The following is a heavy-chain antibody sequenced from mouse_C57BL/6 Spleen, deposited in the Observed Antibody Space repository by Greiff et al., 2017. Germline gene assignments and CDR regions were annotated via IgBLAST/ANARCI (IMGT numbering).Heavy chain of an antibody. CDR3: ARHYGNYAGYFDY. D-gene: IGHD2-1*01. CDR2: ISNGGGST. V-gene: IGHV5-12*01. Sequence: EVQLVESGGGLVQPGGSLKLSCAASGFTFSDYYMYWVRQTPEKRLEWVAYISNGGGSTYYPDTVKGRFTISRDNAKNTLYLQMSRLKSEDTAMYYCARHYGNYAGYFDYWGQGTTLTVSS. J-gene: IGHJ2*01. CDR1: GFTFSDYY.